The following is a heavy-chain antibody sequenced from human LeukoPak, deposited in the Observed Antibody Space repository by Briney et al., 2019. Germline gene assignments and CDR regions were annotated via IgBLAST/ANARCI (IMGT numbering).Heavy chain of an antibody. Sequence: SETLSLTCTVSGGSISCGGYYWSWIRQHPGKGLEWIGYIYYSGSTYYNPSLKSRVTISVDTSKNQFSLKLSSVTAADTAVYYCARDSGSYGHFDYWGQGTLVTVSS. J-gene: IGHJ4*02. CDR2: IYYSGST. V-gene: IGHV4-31*03. CDR1: GGSISCGGYY. CDR3: ARDSGSYGHFDY. D-gene: IGHD1-26*01.